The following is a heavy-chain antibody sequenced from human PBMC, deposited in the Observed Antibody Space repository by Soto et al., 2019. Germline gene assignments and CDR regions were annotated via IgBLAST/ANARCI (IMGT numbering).Heavy chain of an antibody. J-gene: IGHJ6*02. CDR3: ARLDEGSSVYYYGMDV. CDR1: GYSFTNYW. V-gene: IGHV5-10-1*01. Sequence: PGESLKISCKRSGYSFTNYWVSWVRQMPGNGLEWMGRIDPSDSYTNYSPSFQGHVTISADKSITTAYLQWSSLKASDTAIYYCARLDEGSSVYYYGMDVWGQGTTVTVSS. CDR2: IDPSDSYT. D-gene: IGHD3-10*01.